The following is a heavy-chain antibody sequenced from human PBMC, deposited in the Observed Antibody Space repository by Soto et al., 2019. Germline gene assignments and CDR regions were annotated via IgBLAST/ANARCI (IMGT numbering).Heavy chain of an antibody. CDR3: ARERSMATDY. D-gene: IGHD3-10*01. V-gene: IGHV3-21*01. CDR1: GFTFSAFY. CDR2: IRGSSSFI. J-gene: IGHJ4*02. Sequence: EVQLVESGGGLVRPGGSLRLSCAASGFTFSAFYINWVRQAPGKGLEWVSSIRGSSSFIYYADSLKGRFTISRDNAKNSLDLTMNSLRPEDTAVYYCARERSMATDYWGAGRLVSFS.